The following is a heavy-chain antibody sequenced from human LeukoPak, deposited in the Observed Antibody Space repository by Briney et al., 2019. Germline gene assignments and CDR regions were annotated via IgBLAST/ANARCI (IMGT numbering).Heavy chain of an antibody. D-gene: IGHD2-2*01. CDR2: ISGSGGST. J-gene: IGHJ6*02. CDR3: AKGQLLWTYYYYGMDV. CDR1: GFTFSSYA. V-gene: IGHV3-23*01. Sequence: GGSLRLSCAASGFTFSSYAMSWVRQARGKGLEWVSAISGSGGSTYYADSVKGRFTISRDNSKNTLYLQMNSLRAEDTAVYYCAKGQLLWTYYYYGMDVWGQGTTVTVSS.